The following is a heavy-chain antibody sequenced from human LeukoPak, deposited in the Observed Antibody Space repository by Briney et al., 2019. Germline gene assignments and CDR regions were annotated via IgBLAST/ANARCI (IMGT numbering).Heavy chain of an antibody. D-gene: IGHD6-19*01. CDR2: IYYSGST. J-gene: IGHJ6*02. CDR1: GGSINYYY. V-gene: IGHV4-59*01. Sequence: PSETLSLTCTVSGGSINYYYWSWIRQPPGKGLEWIGYIYYSGSTYYNPSLKSRVTISVDTSKNQFSLKLRSVTAADTAVYYCARVKRVAVAEYYYYYGLDVWGQGTTVTVSS. CDR3: ARVKRVAVAEYYYYYGLDV.